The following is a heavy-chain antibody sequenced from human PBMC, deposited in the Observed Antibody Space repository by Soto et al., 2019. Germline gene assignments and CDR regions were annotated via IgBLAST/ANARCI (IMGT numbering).Heavy chain of an antibody. CDR3: ARHKRLGELSSLYNWFDP. Sequence: QVQLVQSGAAVKKPGSSVKVSCKASGGTFSSYAISWVRQAPGQGLEWMGGIIPIFGTANYAQKFQGRVTITADESTSTAYMELSSLRSEDTAVYYCARHKRLGELSSLYNWFDPWGQGTLVTVSS. CDR1: GGTFSSYA. V-gene: IGHV1-69*01. CDR2: IIPIFGTA. J-gene: IGHJ5*02. D-gene: IGHD3-16*02.